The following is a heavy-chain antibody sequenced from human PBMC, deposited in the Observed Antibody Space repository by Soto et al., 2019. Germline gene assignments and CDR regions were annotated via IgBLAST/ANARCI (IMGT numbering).Heavy chain of an antibody. CDR2: IYYSGST. D-gene: IGHD6-13*01. CDR1: GGSISNYY. J-gene: IGHJ4*02. CDR3: AGLGSSSSFKY. Sequence: QVQLQESGPGLVKPSETLSLTCTVSGGSISNYYWTWIRQPPGKGLEWIGYIYYSGSTNYNPSLKSRVTMSVYTSKNQFSLKLISVTAADTAVYYCAGLGSSSSFKYWGQGTLVTVSS. V-gene: IGHV4-59*08.